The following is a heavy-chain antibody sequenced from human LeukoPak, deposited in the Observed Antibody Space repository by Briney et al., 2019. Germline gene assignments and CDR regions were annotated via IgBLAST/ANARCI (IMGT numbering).Heavy chain of an antibody. Sequence: GGSLRLSCGASGFTFSIYSMNWVRQAPGKGLEWVSYITSSSSIIYYADSVKGRFTVSRDNAKNSLYLQMNSLRAEDTAVYYCARGHCSDGSCPPPFYYYAMDVWGQGTTVTVSS. CDR3: ARGHCSDGSCPPPFYYYAMDV. D-gene: IGHD2-15*01. J-gene: IGHJ6*02. V-gene: IGHV3-48*01. CDR1: GFTFSIYS. CDR2: ITSSSSII.